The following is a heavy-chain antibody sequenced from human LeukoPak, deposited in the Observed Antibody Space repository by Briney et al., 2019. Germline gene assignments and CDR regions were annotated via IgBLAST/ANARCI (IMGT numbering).Heavy chain of an antibody. CDR3: VRESYTYGSF. CDR2: IHNDGIST. Sequence: GGSLRLSCAASGFTFSDYWMHWVRQVPGKGLVWVSRIHNDGISTTYADSVKGRFTISRDNAKKTLYLQMNSLRAEDTAVYYCVRESYTYGSFWGQGTLVTVSS. CDR1: GFTFSDYW. D-gene: IGHD5-18*01. V-gene: IGHV3-74*01. J-gene: IGHJ4*02.